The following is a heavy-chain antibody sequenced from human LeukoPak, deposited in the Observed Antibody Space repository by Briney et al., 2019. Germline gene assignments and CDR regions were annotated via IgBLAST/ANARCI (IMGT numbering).Heavy chain of an antibody. CDR3: ARDPKPGPGRPSDALDI. V-gene: IGHV4-39*07. Sequence: SETLSLTCTVSGGSISSSSYYWGWIRQPPGKGLEWIGSIYYSGSTYYNPSLKSRVTISVDTSKNQFSLKLSSVTAADTAVYYCARDPKPGPGRPSDALDIWGQGTMVTVSS. CDR2: IYYSGST. D-gene: IGHD3-10*01. J-gene: IGHJ3*02. CDR1: GGSISSSSYY.